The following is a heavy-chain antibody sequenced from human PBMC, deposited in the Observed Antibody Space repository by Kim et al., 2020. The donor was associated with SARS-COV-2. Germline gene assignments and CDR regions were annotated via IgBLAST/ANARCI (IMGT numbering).Heavy chain of an antibody. V-gene: IGHV1-18*04. CDR2: ISGYNYEK. D-gene: IGHD5-12*01. CDR1: GYDFSTFS. CDR3: ARDPPTAVEIMAPIIVDVPYGIDV. J-gene: IGHJ6*02. Sequence: ASVKVSCKASGYDFSTFSISWVRQAPGQGLEWMGLISGYNYEKIYAQKFQGRVTMTIDKSATTVYMELRSLTSDDTAVYYCARDPPTAVEIMAPIIVDVPYGIDVGGQGTTVTVSS.